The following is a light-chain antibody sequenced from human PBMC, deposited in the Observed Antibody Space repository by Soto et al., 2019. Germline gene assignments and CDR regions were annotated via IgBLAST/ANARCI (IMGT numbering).Light chain of an antibody. CDR1: QSVSTY. J-gene: IGKJ5*01. CDR3: QQRSNWPPT. Sequence: EVVLKQSPATLSLSTGERATLPCRASQSVSTYLAWHQQKPGQAPRLLIFDASNRATGIPARFSGSGSGTDFTLTISSLEPEDFAVYYCQQRSNWPPTFGQGTRLEVK. CDR2: DAS. V-gene: IGKV3-11*01.